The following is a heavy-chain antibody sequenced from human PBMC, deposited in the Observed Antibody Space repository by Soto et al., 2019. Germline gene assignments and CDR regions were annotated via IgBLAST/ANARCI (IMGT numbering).Heavy chain of an antibody. J-gene: IGHJ4*02. CDR1: GFTFRNHS. CDR3: ARDRCSSTSCYYGY. V-gene: IGHV3-21*01. D-gene: IGHD2-2*01. CDR2: ISSSSSYI. Sequence: GGSMRHRCSASGFTFRNHSMHWVRQAQGKGLEWVSSISSSSSYIYYADSVKGRFTISRDNAKNSLYLQMNSPRAEDTAVYYCARDRCSSTSCYYGYWGQGTLVTVSS.